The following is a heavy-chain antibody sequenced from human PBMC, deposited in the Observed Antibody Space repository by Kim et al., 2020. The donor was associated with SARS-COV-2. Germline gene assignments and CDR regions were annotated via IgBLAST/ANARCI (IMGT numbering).Heavy chain of an antibody. Sequence: GGSLRLSCAASGFTFSSYGMHWVRQAPGKGLEWVAVISYDGSNKYYADSVKGRFTISRDNSKNTLYLQMNSLRAEDTAVYYCAKSLCIGSSTSCSYFDY. J-gene: IGHJ4*01. CDR3: AKSLCIGSSTSCSYFDY. CDR1: GFTFSSYG. D-gene: IGHD2-2*01. CDR2: ISYDGSNK. V-gene: IGHV3-30*18.